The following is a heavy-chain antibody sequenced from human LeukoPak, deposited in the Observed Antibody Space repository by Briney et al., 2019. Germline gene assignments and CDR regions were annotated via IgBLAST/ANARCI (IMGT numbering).Heavy chain of an antibody. CDR3: ARQAATHDAFDI. V-gene: IGHV4-34*01. CDR2: SNHNGST. Sequence: SETLSLTCAVYGGSFSGYYWSWIREPPRKGLEWIGESNHNGSTNYNPSLKSRVTISVETSKNQFSLKLSSVTAAETAVYYCARQAATHDAFDIWGQGTMVTVCS. CDR1: GGSFSGYY. J-gene: IGHJ3*02. D-gene: IGHD2-15*01.